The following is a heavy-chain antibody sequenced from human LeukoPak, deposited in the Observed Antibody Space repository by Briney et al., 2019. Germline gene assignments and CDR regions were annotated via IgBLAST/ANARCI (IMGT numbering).Heavy chain of an antibody. J-gene: IGHJ4*02. V-gene: IGHV3-48*01. CDR3: ARGGLSIMGY. D-gene: IGHD2/OR15-2a*01. CDR1: GITFSSYS. Sequence: RGSLRLSCGASGITFSSYSMNWVRQAPGKGLEWVSYISSSGSTKYYADSVKGRSTISRDNARNSLYLQMNSLRAEDTAVYFCARGGLSIMGYWGQGTLVTVSS. CDR2: ISSSGSTK.